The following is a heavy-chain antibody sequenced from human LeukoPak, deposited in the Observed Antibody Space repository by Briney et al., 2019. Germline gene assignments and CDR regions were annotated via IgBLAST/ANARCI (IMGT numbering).Heavy chain of an antibody. CDR2: INPNSGGT. Sequence: GASVKVSCKAPGYTFTGYYMHWVRQAPGQGLEWMGRINPNSGGTNYAQKFQGRVTMTRDTSISTAYMELSRLRSDDTAVYYCARTYGSGSYYNGWFDPWGQGTLVTVSS. J-gene: IGHJ5*02. CDR3: ARTYGSGSYYNGWFDP. V-gene: IGHV1-2*06. D-gene: IGHD3-10*01. CDR1: GYTFTGYY.